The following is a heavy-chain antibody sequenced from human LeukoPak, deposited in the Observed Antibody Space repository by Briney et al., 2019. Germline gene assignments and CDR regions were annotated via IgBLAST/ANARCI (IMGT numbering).Heavy chain of an antibody. Sequence: ASVNVSCKAFGYTFTSYYMHWVRQAPGQGLEWMGIINPSGGSTSYAQKFQGRVTMTRDTSTSTVYMELSSLRSEDTAVYYCARDVSGYAFDYWGQGTLVTVSS. J-gene: IGHJ4*02. CDR2: INPSGGST. V-gene: IGHV1-46*01. CDR3: ARDVSGYAFDY. CDR1: GYTFTSYY. D-gene: IGHD5-12*01.